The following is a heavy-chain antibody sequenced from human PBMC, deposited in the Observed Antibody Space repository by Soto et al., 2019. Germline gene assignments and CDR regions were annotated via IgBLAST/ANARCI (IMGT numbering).Heavy chain of an antibody. Sequence: SETLSLTCTVSGASISGFYWSWIRKSAGKGLEWIGRIYATGTTDYNPSLKSRVMMSVDTSKKQFSLKLGSVTAADTAVYYCVRDGTKTLRDWFDPWGQGISVTVSS. CDR1: GASISGFY. D-gene: IGHD1-1*01. V-gene: IGHV4-4*07. J-gene: IGHJ5*02. CDR2: IYATGTT. CDR3: VRDGTKTLRDWFDP.